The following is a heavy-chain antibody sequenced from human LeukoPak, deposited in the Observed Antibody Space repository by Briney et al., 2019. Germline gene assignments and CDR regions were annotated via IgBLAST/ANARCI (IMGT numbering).Heavy chain of an antibody. CDR2: ISGSGSST. Sequence: GGSLRLSCAASGFTFSNYAMTWVRQAPGKGLEWVSGISGSGSSTYYADSVKGRFTLSRDYPKNTLYLQMNSLRAEDTAVYYCARRGDGGRSFDYWGQGTLVTVSS. CDR3: ARRGDGGRSFDY. V-gene: IGHV3-23*01. D-gene: IGHD4-23*01. CDR1: GFTFSNYA. J-gene: IGHJ4*02.